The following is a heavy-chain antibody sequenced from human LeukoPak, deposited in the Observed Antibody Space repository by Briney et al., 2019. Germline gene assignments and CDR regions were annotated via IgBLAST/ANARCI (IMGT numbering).Heavy chain of an antibody. V-gene: IGHV4-34*01. CDR2: INHSGST. CDR1: GGSFSGYY. J-gene: IGHJ4*02. Sequence: SETLSLTCAVYGGSFSGYYWSWIRQPPGKGLEWIGEINHSGSTNYNPSLKSRVTISVDTSKNQFSLKLSSVTAADTAVYYCARGYSSSWFRPRDFDYWGQGTLVTVSS. D-gene: IGHD6-13*01. CDR3: ARGYSSSWFRPRDFDY.